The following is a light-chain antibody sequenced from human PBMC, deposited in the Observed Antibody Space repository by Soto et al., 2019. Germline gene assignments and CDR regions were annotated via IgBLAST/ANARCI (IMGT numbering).Light chain of an antibody. CDR3: QQYGSSPPYT. Sequence: EIVMTQSPGTLSLSPGERATLSCRASQTINNNFLGWYQQKPGQPPRLLIFAASRRATGIPDRFSGSGSGTTFTLTISRVESGDFGVYYCQQYGSSPPYTFGLGTKLDIK. J-gene: IGKJ2*01. CDR2: AAS. V-gene: IGKV3-20*01. CDR1: QTINNNF.